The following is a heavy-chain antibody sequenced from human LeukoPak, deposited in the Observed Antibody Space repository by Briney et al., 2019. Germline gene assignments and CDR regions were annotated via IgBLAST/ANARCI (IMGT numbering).Heavy chain of an antibody. J-gene: IGHJ4*02. D-gene: IGHD2-2*01. CDR3: ARDFTYQLAASGFDY. Sequence: GGSLRLSCAGSRFTFRDYWMAWVRQPPGKGLEWVANIKQDGTGKYYVDSVKGRFTISRDNGNNLLYLQMDSLRPEDTAVYFCARDFTYQLAASGFDYWGQGTLVTVSS. V-gene: IGHV3-7*01. CDR1: RFTFRDYW. CDR2: IKQDGTGK.